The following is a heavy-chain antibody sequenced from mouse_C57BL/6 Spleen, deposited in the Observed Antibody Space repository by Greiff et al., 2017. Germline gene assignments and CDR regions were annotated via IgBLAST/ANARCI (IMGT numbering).Heavy chain of an antibody. V-gene: IGHV3-6*01. CDR2: ISYDGSN. CDR1: GYSITSGYY. D-gene: IGHD4-1*01. CDR3: ARAQTGTSYWYFDV. J-gene: IGHJ1*03. Sequence: EVKLEESGPGLVKPSQSLSLTCSVTGYSITSGYYWNWIRQFPGNKLEWMGYISYDGSNNYNPSLKNRISITRDTSKNQFFLKLNSVTTEDTATYYCARAQTGTSYWYFDVWGTGTTVTVSS.